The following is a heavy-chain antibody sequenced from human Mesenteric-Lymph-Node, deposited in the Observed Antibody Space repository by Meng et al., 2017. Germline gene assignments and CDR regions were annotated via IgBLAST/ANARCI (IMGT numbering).Heavy chain of an antibody. CDR2: IYYSGST. D-gene: IGHD3-22*01. J-gene: IGHJ4*02. CDR1: GGSFSSGGYY. CDR3: ARVARGGYYDSSGYYSVYFDY. Sequence: SETLSLTCTVSGGSFSSGGYYWSWIRQHPGKGLEWIGYIYYSGSTYYNPSLKSLVTISVDTSKNQFSLKRSSVTAADTAVYYCARVARGGYYDSSGYYSVYFDYWGQGTLVTVSS. V-gene: IGHV4-31*01.